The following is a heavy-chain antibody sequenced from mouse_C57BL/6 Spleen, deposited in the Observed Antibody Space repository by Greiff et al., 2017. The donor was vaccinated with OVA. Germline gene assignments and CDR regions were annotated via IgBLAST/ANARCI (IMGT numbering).Heavy chain of an antibody. Sequence: EVQLQQSGPELVKPGASVKISCKASGYTFTDYYMNWVKQSHGKSLEWIGDINPNNGGTSYNQKFKGKATLTVDKSSSTAYMELRSLTSEDSAVYYCARSYYYGSSCAWFAYWGQGTLVTVSA. CDR2: INPNNGGT. CDR3: ARSYYYGSSCAWFAY. J-gene: IGHJ3*01. V-gene: IGHV1-26*01. CDR1: GYTFTDYY. D-gene: IGHD1-1*01.